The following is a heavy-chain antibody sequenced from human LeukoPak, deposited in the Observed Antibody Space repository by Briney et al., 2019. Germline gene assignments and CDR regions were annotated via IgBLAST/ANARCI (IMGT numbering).Heavy chain of an antibody. D-gene: IGHD2-2*02. Sequence: GASVKVSCKASGYTFTSYGISWVRQAPGQGLEWVGWISAYNGNTNYAQKLQGRVTMTTDTSTSTAYMELRSLRSDDTAVYYCARDPCSSTSCYNYYYYGMDVWGQGTTVTVSS. CDR3: ARDPCSSTSCYNYYYYGMDV. CDR2: ISAYNGNT. J-gene: IGHJ6*02. V-gene: IGHV1-18*01. CDR1: GYTFTSYG.